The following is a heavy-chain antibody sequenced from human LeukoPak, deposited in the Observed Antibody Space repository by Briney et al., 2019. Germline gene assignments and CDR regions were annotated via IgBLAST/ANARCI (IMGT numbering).Heavy chain of an antibody. CDR1: GGSISSGGYY. CDR2: IYYSGST. V-gene: IGHV4-31*03. J-gene: IGHJ6*02. CDR3: ARGPVNYYYYYGMDV. Sequence: PSETLSLTCTVSGGSISSGGYYWSWIRQHPGKGLEWIGYIYYSGSTYYNPSLKSRVTISVDTSKNQFSLKLSSVTAADTAVYYCARGPVNYYYYYGMDVWGQGTLVTVSS. D-gene: IGHD6-19*01.